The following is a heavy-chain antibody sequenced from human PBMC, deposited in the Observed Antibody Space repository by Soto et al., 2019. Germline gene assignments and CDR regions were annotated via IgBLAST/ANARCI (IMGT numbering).Heavy chain of an antibody. CDR2: IWYDGSNK. CDR3: ARGMDYGDYSVFDY. V-gene: IGHV3-33*01. D-gene: IGHD4-17*01. J-gene: IGHJ4*02. Sequence: PGGSLRLSCAASGFTFSSYGMHWVRQAPGKGLEWVAVIWYDGSNKYYADSVKGRFTISRDNSKNTLYLQMNSLRAEDTAVYYCARGMDYGDYSVFDYWGQGTLVTVSS. CDR1: GFTFSSYG.